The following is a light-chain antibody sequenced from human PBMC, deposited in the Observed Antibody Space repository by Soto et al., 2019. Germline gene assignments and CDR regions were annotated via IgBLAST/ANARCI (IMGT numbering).Light chain of an antibody. CDR1: QSGSGSY. Sequence: EMVLTHSPGTLSLSPGERATLSCRASQSGSGSYLAWYQQKLGQAPRLLIYGASSRATGVTARFSGSGSGTDFTLTISRLETEDFAVYYCQEYFRSPLTFGGGTKVEIK. V-gene: IGKV3-20*01. CDR3: QEYFRSPLT. J-gene: IGKJ4*01. CDR2: GAS.